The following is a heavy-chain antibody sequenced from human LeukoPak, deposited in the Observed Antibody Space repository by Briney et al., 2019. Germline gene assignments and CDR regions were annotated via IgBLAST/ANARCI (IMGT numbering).Heavy chain of an antibody. CDR1: GGTFSSYA. J-gene: IGHJ6*02. D-gene: IGHD3-3*01. CDR3: ARGGLRFSWTGMDV. V-gene: IGHV1-69*13. Sequence: SVKVSCKASGGTFSSYAISWVRQAPGQGLEWMGGIIPIFGTANYAQKFQGRVTITADESTSTAYMELSSLRSEDTAMYYCARGGLRFSWTGMDVWGQGTTVTVSS. CDR2: IIPIFGTA.